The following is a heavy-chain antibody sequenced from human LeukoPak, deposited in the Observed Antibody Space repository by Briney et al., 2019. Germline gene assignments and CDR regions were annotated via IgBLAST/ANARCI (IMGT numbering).Heavy chain of an antibody. J-gene: IGHJ1*01. CDR3: ARGRPYCSSTSCYPEYFQH. D-gene: IGHD2-2*01. CDR2: IYYSGST. Sequence: PSQTLPLTCTVSGGSISSGDYYWSWIRQPPGKGLEWIGYIYYSGSTYYNPSLKSRVTISVDTSKNQFSLKLSSVTAADTAVYYCARGRPYCSSTSCYPEYFQHWGQGTLVTVSS. V-gene: IGHV4-30-4*08. CDR1: GGSISSGDYY.